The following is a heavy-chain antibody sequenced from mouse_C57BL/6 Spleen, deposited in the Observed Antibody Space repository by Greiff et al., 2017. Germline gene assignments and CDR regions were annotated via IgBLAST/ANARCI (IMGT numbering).Heavy chain of an antibody. CDR3: ARDYYGSTDWYFDV. CDR1: GYTFTDYY. Sequence: EVQLQQSGPELVKPGASVKISCKASGYTFTDYYMNWVKQSHGKSLEWIGDLNPNNGGTSYNQKFKGKATLTVDKSSSTAYMERRSLTSEDSAVYYGARDYYGSTDWYFDVWGTGTTVTVSS. J-gene: IGHJ1*03. D-gene: IGHD1-1*01. CDR2: LNPNNGGT. V-gene: IGHV1-26*01.